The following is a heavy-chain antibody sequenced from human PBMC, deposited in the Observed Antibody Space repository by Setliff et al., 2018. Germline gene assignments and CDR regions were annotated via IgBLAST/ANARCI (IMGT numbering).Heavy chain of an antibody. CDR1: GYTFTSYS. Sequence: ASVKVSCKASGYTFTSYSFSWVRQAPGQGLEWMGWISVYNGKTKYAQKFQGRVTMTTDTSTRTAYMEVTSLRSDDTAVYYCATEKFPGDWGDYWGQGTLVTSPQ. CDR2: ISVYNGKT. CDR3: ATEKFPGDWGDY. V-gene: IGHV1-18*01. D-gene: IGHD2-21*01. J-gene: IGHJ4*02.